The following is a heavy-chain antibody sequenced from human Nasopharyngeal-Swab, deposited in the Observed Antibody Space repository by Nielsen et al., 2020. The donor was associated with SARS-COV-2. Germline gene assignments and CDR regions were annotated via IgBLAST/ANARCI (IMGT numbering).Heavy chain of an antibody. CDR2: IIPIFGTA. D-gene: IGHD4-17*01. J-gene: IGHJ6*02. V-gene: IGHV1-69*06. Sequence: SVKVSCKASGGTFSSYAISWVRQAPGQGLEWMGGIIPIFGTANYAQKFQGRVTITADKSTSTAYMELSSLRSGDTAVYYCARDLLYGDFYYYYGMDVWGQGTTVTVSS. CDR3: ARDLLYGDFYYYYGMDV. CDR1: GGTFSSYA.